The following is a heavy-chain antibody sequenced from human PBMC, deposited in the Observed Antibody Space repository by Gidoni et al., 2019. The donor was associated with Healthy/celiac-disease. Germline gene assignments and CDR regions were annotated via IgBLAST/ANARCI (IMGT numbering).Heavy chain of an antibody. J-gene: IGHJ2*01. CDR1: GYTFTGYY. D-gene: IGHD6-19*01. V-gene: IGHV1-2*02. Sequence: KVSCKASGYTFTGYYMYWVRQAPGQGLEWMGWINPNSGDTNYAQKFQRRVTMTRDTSISTAYMELSRLRSDDTAVYYCARGIAVAGPTSGYFDLWGRGTLVTVSS. CDR2: INPNSGDT. CDR3: ARGIAVAGPTSGYFDL.